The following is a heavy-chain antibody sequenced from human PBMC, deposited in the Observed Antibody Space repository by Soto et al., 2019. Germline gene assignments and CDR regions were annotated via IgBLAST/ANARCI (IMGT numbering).Heavy chain of an antibody. J-gene: IGHJ4*02. D-gene: IGHD2-21*02. CDR1: GYTFTSYA. Sequence: ASVKVSCKASGYTFTSYARHWVRQAPGQRHEWMGWINASNGNTKYSQKFQGRVTITRDTSASTAYMELSSLRSEDTAVYYCARYIGDPVAYCGGDCYGSPLDYWGQGTLVTVYS. V-gene: IGHV1-3*01. CDR2: INASNGNT. CDR3: ARYIGDPVAYCGGDCYGSPLDY.